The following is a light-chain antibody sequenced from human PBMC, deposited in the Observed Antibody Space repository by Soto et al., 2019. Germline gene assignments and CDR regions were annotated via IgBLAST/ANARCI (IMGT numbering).Light chain of an antibody. CDR1: RGDVGGYNY. V-gene: IGLV2-14*01. CDR2: EVS. CDR3: SSYTSSSTRV. J-gene: IGLJ1*01. Sequence: QSALTQPASVSGSPGQSITISCTGPRGDVGGYNYVSWYQQHPGKAPKLRIYEVSNRPSGVSNRFSGSKSGNTASLTISGLQAEDEADYYCSSYTSSSTRVFGTGTKLTVL.